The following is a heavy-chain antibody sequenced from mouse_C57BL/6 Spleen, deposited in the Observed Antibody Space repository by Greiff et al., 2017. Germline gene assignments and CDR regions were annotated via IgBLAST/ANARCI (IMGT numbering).Heavy chain of an antibody. CDR3: ARGALLRDPYYFDY. CDR2: ISSGSSTI. CDR1: GFTFSDYG. D-gene: IGHD1-2*01. Sequence: DVHLVESGGGLVKPGGSLKLSCAASGFTFSDYGMHWVRQAPEKGLEWVAYISSGSSTIYYADTVKGRFTISRDNAKNTLFLQMTSLRSEATAMYYCARGALLRDPYYFDYWGQGTTLTVSS. J-gene: IGHJ2*01. V-gene: IGHV5-17*01.